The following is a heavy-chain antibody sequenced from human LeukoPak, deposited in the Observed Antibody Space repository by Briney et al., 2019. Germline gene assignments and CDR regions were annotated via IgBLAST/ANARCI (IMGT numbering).Heavy chain of an antibody. V-gene: IGHV3-48*04. CDR1: GFTFSSYG. Sequence: GGSLRLSCAASGFTFSSYGMNWVRQAPGKGLEWVSYISSSSGTIHYAGSVKGRLTISRDNAKKLLYLQMNSLRAEDTAVYYCARDAPVDYYDSSGYYDALDSWGQGTKVTVSS. D-gene: IGHD3-22*01. CDR2: ISSSSGTI. J-gene: IGHJ3*02. CDR3: ARDAPVDYYDSSGYYDALDS.